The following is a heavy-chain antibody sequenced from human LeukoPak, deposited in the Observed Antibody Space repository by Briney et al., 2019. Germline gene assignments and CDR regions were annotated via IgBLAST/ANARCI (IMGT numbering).Heavy chain of an antibody. CDR3: ATELYVAAMRDF. J-gene: IGHJ4*02. V-gene: IGHV1-24*01. CDR2: FEPEDGET. CDR1: GYTITELS. Sequence: ASVTVSCTVSGYTITELSMHWVRQAPGKGLEWMGGFEPEDGETIYAQKFQGRVTMTEDTSTDTAYMELSSLASEDTAVYYCATELYVAAMRDFWGQGTLVTVSS. D-gene: IGHD5-12*01.